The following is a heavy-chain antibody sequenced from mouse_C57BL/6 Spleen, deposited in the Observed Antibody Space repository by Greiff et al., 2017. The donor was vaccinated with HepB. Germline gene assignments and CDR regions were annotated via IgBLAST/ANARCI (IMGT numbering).Heavy chain of an antibody. V-gene: IGHV1-50*01. J-gene: IGHJ2*01. CDR3: AIYGSSTFDY. CDR1: GYTFTSYW. CDR2: IDPSDSYT. D-gene: IGHD1-1*01. Sequence: QVQLQQPGAELVKPGASVKLSCKASGYTFTSYWMQWVKQRPGQGLEWIGEIDPSDSYTNYNQKFKGKATLTVDTSSSTAYMQLSSLTSEDSAVYDCAIYGSSTFDYWGQGTTLTVSS.